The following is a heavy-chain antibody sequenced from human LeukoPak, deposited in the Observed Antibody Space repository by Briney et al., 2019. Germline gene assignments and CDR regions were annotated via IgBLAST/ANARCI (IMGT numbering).Heavy chain of an antibody. J-gene: IGHJ3*02. CDR2: IIPIFGTA. Sequence: SVKVSCKASGGTFSSYAISWVRQAPGQGLEWMGGIIPIFGTANYAQKFQGRVTITTDESTSTAYMELSSLRSEDTAVYYCARFTISTSAFDIWGQGTMVTVSS. CDR1: GGTFSSYA. V-gene: IGHV1-69*05. D-gene: IGHD3-9*01. CDR3: ARFTISTSAFDI.